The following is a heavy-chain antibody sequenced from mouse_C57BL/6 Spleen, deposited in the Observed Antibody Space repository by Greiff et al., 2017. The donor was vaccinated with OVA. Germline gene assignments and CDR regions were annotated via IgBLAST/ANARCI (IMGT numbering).Heavy chain of an antibody. J-gene: IGHJ2*01. CDR2: IYPGDGDT. D-gene: IGHD1-1*01. V-gene: IGHV1-80*01. CDR3: AREVLRSFDY. Sequence: VQLQQSGAELVKPGASVKISCKASGYAFSSYWMNWVKQRPGKGLEWIGQIYPGDGDTNYNGKFKGKATLTAGKSSSPAYMQLSSLTSEDSAVYFCAREVLRSFDYWGQGTTLTVSS. CDR1: GYAFSSYW.